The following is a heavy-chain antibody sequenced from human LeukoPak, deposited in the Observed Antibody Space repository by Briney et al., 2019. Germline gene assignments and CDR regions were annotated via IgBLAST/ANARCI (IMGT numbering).Heavy chain of an antibody. D-gene: IGHD3-22*01. CDR1: GYTFTSYY. V-gene: IGHV1-46*01. CDR2: INPSGGST. Sequence: ASVKVSCKASGYTFTSYYMHWVRQAPGQGLEWMGIINPSGGSTSYAQKFQGRVTMTRDMSTSTVYMELSSLRSEDTAVYYCARDTREHHDSSGYFDYWGQGTLVTVSS. CDR3: ARDTREHHDSSGYFDY. J-gene: IGHJ4*02.